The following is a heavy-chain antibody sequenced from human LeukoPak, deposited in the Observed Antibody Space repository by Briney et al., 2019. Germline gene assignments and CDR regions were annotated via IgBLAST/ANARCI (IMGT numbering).Heavy chain of an antibody. CDR1: GYTLTELS. J-gene: IGHJ3*02. V-gene: IGHV1-24*01. CDR2: FDPEDGET. CDR3: ATGQYYDFWSGASADAFAI. Sequence: ASVKVSCKVSGYTLTELSMHWVRQAPGKGLERMGGFDPEDGETIYAQKFQGRVTMTEDTSTDTAYMELSSLRSEDTAVYYCATGQYYDFWSGASADAFAIWGQGTMVTVSS. D-gene: IGHD3-3*01.